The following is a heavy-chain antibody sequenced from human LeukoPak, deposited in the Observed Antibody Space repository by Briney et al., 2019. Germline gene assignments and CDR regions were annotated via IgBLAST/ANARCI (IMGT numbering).Heavy chain of an antibody. CDR1: GFTVSTNY. Sequence: GGSLRLSCAASGFTVSTNYMSWVRQAPGKGLEWVSVIYNGGGTYYVDSVKGRFIISRDNSKNTLYLQMNSLRAEDTAVYYCARDQKSYCGGACYLDYWGQGTLVTVSS. D-gene: IGHD2-21*02. CDR3: ARDQKSYCGGACYLDY. CDR2: IYNGGGT. V-gene: IGHV3-66*01. J-gene: IGHJ4*02.